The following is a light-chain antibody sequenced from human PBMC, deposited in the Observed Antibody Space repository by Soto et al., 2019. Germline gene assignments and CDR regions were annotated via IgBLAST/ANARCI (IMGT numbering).Light chain of an antibody. V-gene: IGKV1-27*01. CDR1: QGISNY. Sequence: DIQMTQSPSSLSASVGDRVTITCRASQGISNYLAWYQPIPGKVPKLLISAASTLQSGAPSRFSRSGSGTYFTLAISGLQPEDVATYYCQNYTNAPAFGGGTKVEIK. CDR2: AAS. J-gene: IGKJ4*01. CDR3: QNYTNAPA.